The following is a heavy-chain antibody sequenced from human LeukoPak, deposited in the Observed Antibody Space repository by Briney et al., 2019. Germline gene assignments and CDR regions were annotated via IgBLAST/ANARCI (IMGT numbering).Heavy chain of an antibody. Sequence: GGSLRLSCAASGLSFSTYAMHWVRQAPGKGLEWVAVISNDGGDKYYADSVRGRFTISRDNSKITLSLQMNSLRTEDTAVYYCARDSAVTIFFSPLMDVWGQGTTVTVSS. V-gene: IGHV3-30-3*01. CDR3: ARDSAVTIFFSPLMDV. D-gene: IGHD3-9*01. CDR2: ISNDGGDK. J-gene: IGHJ6*02. CDR1: GLSFSTYA.